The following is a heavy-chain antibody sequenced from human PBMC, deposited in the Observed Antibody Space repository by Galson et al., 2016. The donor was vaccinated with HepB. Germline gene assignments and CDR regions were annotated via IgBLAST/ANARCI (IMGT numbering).Heavy chain of an antibody. CDR3: ARSRQRGVWGSYRYSISDY. CDR2: IGRSSEYI. CDR1: GFTFSGYN. D-gene: IGHD3-16*02. Sequence: SLRLSCAASGFTFSGYNLNWVRQAPRGGLEWVSSIGRSSEYIYYADSVKGRFTISRDNAKNSLSLQMNSLRAEDTALYYCARSRQRGVWGSYRYSISDYWGQGTLVTGSS. V-gene: IGHV3-21*01. J-gene: IGHJ4*02.